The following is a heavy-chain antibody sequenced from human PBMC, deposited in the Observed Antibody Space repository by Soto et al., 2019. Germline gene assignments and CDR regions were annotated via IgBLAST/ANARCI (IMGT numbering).Heavy chain of an antibody. J-gene: IGHJ5*02. CDR2: IYDGGGS. V-gene: IGHV4-59*01. CDR3: ARADGREFDYDDVWGTRGDWFDP. D-gene: IGHD3-16*01. Sequence: WTWIRQPPGRGLEWMGFIYDGGGSNYSPSLRGRVTMSVDSSTNQFSLNLTSVTAADTAVYYFARADGREFDYDDVWGTRGDWFDPWGQGTLVTVSS.